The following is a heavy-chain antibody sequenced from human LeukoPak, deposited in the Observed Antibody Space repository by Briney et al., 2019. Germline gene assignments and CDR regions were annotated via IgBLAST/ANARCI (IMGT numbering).Heavy chain of an antibody. CDR2: INHSGST. J-gene: IGHJ3*02. CDR3: ARGNRPYGEHKAFDI. CDR1: GGSLSGYY. V-gene: IGHV4-34*01. D-gene: IGHD3-10*01. Sequence: PSETLSLTCAVYGGSLSGYYWSWIRQPPGKGLEWIGEINHSGSTNYNPSLQSRVTISVDTSKNQFSLKVSSVSAADTAVYYCARGNRPYGEHKAFDIWGHGTTVTVSP.